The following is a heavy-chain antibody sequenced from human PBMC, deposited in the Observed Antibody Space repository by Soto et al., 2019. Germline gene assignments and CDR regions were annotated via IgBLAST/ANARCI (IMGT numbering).Heavy chain of an antibody. J-gene: IGHJ4*02. CDR3: ARGMTPPGAPAWYYFDS. Sequence: NPSETLSLTCTVSGASISSSSYWSWIRQPAGKGLEWIGRFSLSGTTNYNPSLRSRVTMSADVSKNQFSLRLTSVTAADTALYYCARGMTPPGAPAWYYFDSWGQGTLVTDSS. V-gene: IGHV4-4*07. CDR1: GASISSSSY. CDR2: FSLSGTT. D-gene: IGHD2-8*02.